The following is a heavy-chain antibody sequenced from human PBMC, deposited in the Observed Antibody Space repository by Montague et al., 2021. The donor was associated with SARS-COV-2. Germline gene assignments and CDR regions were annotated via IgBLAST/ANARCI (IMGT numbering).Heavy chain of an antibody. CDR2: ISYDGSNK. CDR3: ARDNYYYVWGSYRYIY. Sequence: SLRLSCAASGFTFSSYSMHWVRQAPGKGLEWVAVISYDGSNKSYADSVKGRFTISREMNTLRVEDTAVYYYARDNYYYVWGSYRYIYWGQGTLVTVSS. V-gene: IGHV3-30*04. D-gene: IGHD3-16*02. CDR1: GFTFSSYS. J-gene: IGHJ4*02.